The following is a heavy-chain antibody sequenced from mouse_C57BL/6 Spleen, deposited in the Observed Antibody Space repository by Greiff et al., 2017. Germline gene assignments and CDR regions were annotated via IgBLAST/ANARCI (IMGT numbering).Heavy chain of an antibody. V-gene: IGHV1-15*01. J-gene: IGHJ3*01. CDR1: GYTFTDYE. Sequence: QVQLQQSGAELVRPGASVTLSCKASGYTFTDYEMHWVKQTPVHGLEWIGAIDPETGGTAYNQKFKGKAILTAAKSSSTAYMELRSLTSEDSAVYYCTRGDDGRFAYWGQGTLVTVSA. CDR3: TRGDDGRFAY. CDR2: IDPETGGT. D-gene: IGHD2-3*01.